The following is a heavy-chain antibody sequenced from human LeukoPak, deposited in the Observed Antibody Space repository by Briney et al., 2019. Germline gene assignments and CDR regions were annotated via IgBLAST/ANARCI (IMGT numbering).Heavy chain of an antibody. V-gene: IGHV3-7*05. Sequence: GGSLRLSCAASGFTFSSYWMSWVRQAPGKGLEWVANIKQDGSEKYYVDSVKGRFTLSRDNAKNSLYLQMNSLRAEDTAVYYCVRETTVTATDALDIWGQGTMVTVSS. CDR2: IKQDGSEK. CDR1: GFTFSSYW. CDR3: VRETTVTATDALDI. J-gene: IGHJ3*02. D-gene: IGHD4-17*01.